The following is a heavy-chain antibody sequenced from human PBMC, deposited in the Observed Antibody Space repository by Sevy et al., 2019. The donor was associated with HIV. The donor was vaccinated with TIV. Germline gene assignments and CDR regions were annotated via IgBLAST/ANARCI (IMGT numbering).Heavy chain of an antibody. Sequence: GVSLRLSCAASGFTFSRYAMNWVRQAPGKELEWVSGISGSGGSGDKTNYADSVKGRFTISRDDSKNSLYLQLNSLRAEDTAIYYCARNYDSSGYFDYWGQGTLVTVSS. V-gene: IGHV3-23*01. CDR2: ISGSGGSGDKT. D-gene: IGHD3-22*01. CDR3: ARNYDSSGYFDY. J-gene: IGHJ4*02. CDR1: GFTFSRYA.